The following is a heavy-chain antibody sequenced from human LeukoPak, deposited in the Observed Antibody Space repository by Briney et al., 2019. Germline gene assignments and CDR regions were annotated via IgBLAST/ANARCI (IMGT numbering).Heavy chain of an antibody. CDR3: AKEGTYYDSSGYYTH. Sequence: GGSLRLSCAASGLTFSSFAMRWVRQAPGKGLEWVSSVSGSGGATYYADSVKGRFTISRDNSENTLFLQMSSLRVEDTAIYYCAKEGTYYDSSGYYTHWGQGTLVAVSS. CDR1: GLTFSSFA. CDR2: VSGSGGAT. J-gene: IGHJ4*02. V-gene: IGHV3-23*01. D-gene: IGHD3-22*01.